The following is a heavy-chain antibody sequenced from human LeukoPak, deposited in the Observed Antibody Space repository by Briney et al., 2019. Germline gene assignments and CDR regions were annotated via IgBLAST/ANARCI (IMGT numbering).Heavy chain of an antibody. CDR2: IKQDGSEK. Sequence: GGSLRLSCAASGFTFSSYWMSWVRQAPGKGLEWVANIKQDGSEKYYVDSVKGRFTISRDNAKNSLYLQMNSLRAEDTAVYYCARDCSSGWSEYYFDYWGQGTLVTVSS. CDR3: ARDCSSGWSEYYFDY. CDR1: GFTFSSYW. J-gene: IGHJ4*02. V-gene: IGHV3-7*01. D-gene: IGHD6-19*01.